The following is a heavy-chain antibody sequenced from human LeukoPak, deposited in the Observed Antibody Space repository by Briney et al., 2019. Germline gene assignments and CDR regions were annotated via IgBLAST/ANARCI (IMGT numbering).Heavy chain of an antibody. Sequence: GGSLRFSCAASGFTFSSYVMHWVRQAPGKGLEWVAIISYDGSNEYYADSVKGRFTISRDNSKNTLYLQMNSLRAADTAVYYCAELGITMIGGVWGKGTTVTISS. CDR3: AELGITMIGGV. J-gene: IGHJ6*04. D-gene: IGHD3-10*02. CDR1: GFTFSSYV. V-gene: IGHV3-30*04. CDR2: ISYDGSNE.